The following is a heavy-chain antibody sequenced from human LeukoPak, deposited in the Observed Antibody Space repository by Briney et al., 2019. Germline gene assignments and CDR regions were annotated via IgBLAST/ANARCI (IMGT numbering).Heavy chain of an antibody. V-gene: IGHV1-2*02. CDR1: GYTFTGYY. CDR3: ARDREDIVVVPAAPSGAFDI. D-gene: IGHD2-2*01. Sequence: ASVKVSCKASGYTFTGYYMHWVRQAPGQGLEWMGWINPNSGATNYAQKFRGRVTMTRDTSISTAYMELSRLRSDDTAVYYCARDREDIVVVPAAPSGAFDIWGQGTMVTVSS. J-gene: IGHJ3*02. CDR2: INPNSGAT.